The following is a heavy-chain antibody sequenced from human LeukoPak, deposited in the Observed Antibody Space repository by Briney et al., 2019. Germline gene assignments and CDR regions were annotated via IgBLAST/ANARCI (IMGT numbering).Heavy chain of an antibody. CDR1: GGSISSYY. Sequence: SETLSLTCTVSGGSISSYYWSWIRQPAGKGLEWIGRIYTSGSTNYNPSLKSRVTMSVDTSKNQFSLKLSSVTAADTAVYYCAREKGLSTVTYDKAFDIWSQGTMVTVSS. V-gene: IGHV4-4*07. CDR3: AREKGLSTVTYDKAFDI. CDR2: IYTSGST. J-gene: IGHJ3*02. D-gene: IGHD4-17*01.